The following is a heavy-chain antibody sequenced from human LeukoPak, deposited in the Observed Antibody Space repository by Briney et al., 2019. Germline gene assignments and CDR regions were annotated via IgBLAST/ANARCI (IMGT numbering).Heavy chain of an antibody. V-gene: IGHV1-2*02. CDR1: GYTFTGYY. D-gene: IGHD3-22*01. J-gene: IGHJ4*02. CDR3: ARDSGYSITDIDY. CDR2: INPNSGGT. Sequence: ASVKVSCKASGYTFTGYYMHWVRQAPGQGLEWMGWINPNSGGTNYAQKFQGRVTMTRDTSISTAYMELSRLRSVDTAVYYCARDSGYSITDIDYWGQGTLVTVSS.